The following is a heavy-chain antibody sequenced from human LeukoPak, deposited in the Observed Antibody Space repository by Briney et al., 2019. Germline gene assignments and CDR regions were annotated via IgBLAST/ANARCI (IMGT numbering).Heavy chain of an antibody. V-gene: IGHV3-74*01. CDR3: ARDPYYYDSSGPSYFDY. CDR2: IHSDGTST. J-gene: IGHJ4*02. Sequence: GGSLRLSCAASGFTFTSYWMHWVRQVPGKGLVWVSRIHSDGTSTNYADSVKGRFTISRDNAKNALYLQMNSLRVEDTAVYYCARDPYYYDSSGPSYFDYWGQGTLVTVSS. D-gene: IGHD3-22*01. CDR1: GFTFTSYW.